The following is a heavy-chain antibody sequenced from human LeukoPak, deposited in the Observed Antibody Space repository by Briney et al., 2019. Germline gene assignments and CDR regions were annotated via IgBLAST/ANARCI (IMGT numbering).Heavy chain of an antibody. D-gene: IGHD3-16*01. CDR1: GYTFTTYD. Sequence: ASVKVSCKASGYTFTTYDINWVQQATGQGLEWMGWMNPNSGNTGYTQKFQGRVTMTRNTSISTAYMELSSLRSEDTAVYYCAKDHDGYGMDVWGQGTTVTVSS. CDR3: AKDHDGYGMDV. V-gene: IGHV1-8*01. CDR2: MNPNSGNT. J-gene: IGHJ6*02.